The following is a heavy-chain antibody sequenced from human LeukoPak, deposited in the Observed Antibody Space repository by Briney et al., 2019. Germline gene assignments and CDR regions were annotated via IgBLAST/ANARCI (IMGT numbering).Heavy chain of an antibody. J-gene: IGHJ4*02. CDR2: IYSGGST. D-gene: IGHD1-26*01. Sequence: GGSLRLSCVASGFTVSSNYMSWVRQAPGKGLEWVSVIYSGGSTYYADSVKGRFTISRDNSKNTLYLQMNSLRAEDTAVYYCARDEKSGSYYRDYWGQGTLVTVSS. V-gene: IGHV3-66*01. CDR1: GFTVSSNY. CDR3: ARDEKSGSYYRDY.